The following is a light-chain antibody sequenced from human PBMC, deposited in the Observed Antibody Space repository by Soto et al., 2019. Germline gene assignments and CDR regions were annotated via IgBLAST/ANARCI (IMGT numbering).Light chain of an antibody. V-gene: IGKV1-39*01. CDR3: QQSYSTHPT. CDR1: QSISNY. CDR2: AAS. Sequence: DIQMAQSPSSLSASVGDRVTITCRASQSISNYLNWYQQKPGKAPKLVIHAASSLQSGVPSRFSGSGSGTDFPLTISSLQPEDFATYYCQQSYSTHPTFGQGTKVEIK. J-gene: IGKJ1*01.